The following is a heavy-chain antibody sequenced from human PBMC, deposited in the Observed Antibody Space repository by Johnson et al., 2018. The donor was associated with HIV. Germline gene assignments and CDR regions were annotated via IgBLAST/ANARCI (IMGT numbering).Heavy chain of an antibody. CDR2: ISSSGSTI. CDR1: GFTFSSYG. Sequence: EVQLVESGGGVVQPGRSLRLSCAASGFTFSSYGMHWVRQAPGKGLESVSYISSSGSTIYYADSVKGRFTISRDNAKNSLYLQMNSLRAEDTAVYYCAREPALVGANGGWGAFDIWGQGTLVTVSS. D-gene: IGHD1-26*01. J-gene: IGHJ3*02. CDR3: AREPALVGANGGWGAFDI. V-gene: IGHV3-48*04.